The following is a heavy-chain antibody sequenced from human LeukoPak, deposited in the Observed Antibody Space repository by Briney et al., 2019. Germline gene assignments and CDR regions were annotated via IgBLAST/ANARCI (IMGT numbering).Heavy chain of an antibody. D-gene: IGHD3-22*01. CDR2: ISDSGSTI. CDR3: ARDRLGDYDSSGYYDN. Sequence: GGSLRLSCAASGFTFSDYYMSWIRQAPGKGLEWVSYISDSGSTIYYAGSVKGRFTISRDNAKNSVYLQMNSLRAEDTAVYYCARDRLGDYDSSGYYDNWGQGTRVTVSS. J-gene: IGHJ4*02. V-gene: IGHV3-11*01. CDR1: GFTFSDYY.